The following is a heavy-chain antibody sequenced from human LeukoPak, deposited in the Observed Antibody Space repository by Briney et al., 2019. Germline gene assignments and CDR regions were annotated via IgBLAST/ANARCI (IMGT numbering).Heavy chain of an antibody. V-gene: IGHV4-30-4*08. D-gene: IGHD3-10*01. J-gene: IGHJ4*02. CDR2: IYYSGST. CDR3: ARCRFGKQIDY. Sequence: SETLSLTCTVSGGSISSGDYYWSWIRQPPGKGLEWIGYIYYSGSTYYNPSLKSRVTISVDTSKNQFSLKLSSVTAADTAVYYCARCRFGKQIDYWGQGTLVTVSS. CDR1: GGSISSGDYY.